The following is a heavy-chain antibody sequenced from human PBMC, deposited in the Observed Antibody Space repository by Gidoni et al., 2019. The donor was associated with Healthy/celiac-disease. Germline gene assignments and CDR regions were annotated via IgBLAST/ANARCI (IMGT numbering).Heavy chain of an antibody. CDR2: IWYEGSNK. CDR1: GFTFSSYR. CDR3: ARGGGSYYFDY. J-gene: IGHJ4*02. D-gene: IGHD1-26*01. Sequence: QVQLVDSGGGVVKPGRSLRPSFAASGFTFSSYRMHWVRRAPGKGLEWGAVIWYEGSNKYYADSVKGRFTISRDNSKNTLYLQMNSLRAEDTAVYDWARGGGSYYFDYWGQGTLVTVSS. V-gene: IGHV3-33*01.